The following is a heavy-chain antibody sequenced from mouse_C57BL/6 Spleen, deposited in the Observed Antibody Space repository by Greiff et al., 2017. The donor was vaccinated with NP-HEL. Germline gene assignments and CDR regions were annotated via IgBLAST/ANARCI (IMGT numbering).Heavy chain of an antibody. V-gene: IGHV1-69*01. D-gene: IGHD1-1*01. CDR3: ARGKILRY. Sequence: VQLQQPGAELVMPGASVKLSCKASGYTFTSYWMHWVKQRPGQGLEWIGEIDPSDSYTNYNQKFKGKSTLTVDKSSSTAYMQLSSLTSEDSAVYYCARGKILRYWGQGTLVTVSA. CDR2: IDPSDSYT. J-gene: IGHJ3*01. CDR1: GYTFTSYW.